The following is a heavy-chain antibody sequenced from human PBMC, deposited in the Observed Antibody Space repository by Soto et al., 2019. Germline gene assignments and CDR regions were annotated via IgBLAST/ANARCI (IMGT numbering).Heavy chain of an antibody. V-gene: IGHV1-8*01. Sequence: ASVKVSCKASGYSFTSLDINWVRQTAGQGLEWMGWMEPSTGTTGYAQKFQGRVTMTRDTSINTAYMELTTLTSDDTAFYYCARGVSEGVDYWGQGTLVTVSS. CDR3: ARGVSEGVDY. D-gene: IGHD1-26*01. J-gene: IGHJ4*02. CDR1: GYSFTSLD. CDR2: MEPSTGTT.